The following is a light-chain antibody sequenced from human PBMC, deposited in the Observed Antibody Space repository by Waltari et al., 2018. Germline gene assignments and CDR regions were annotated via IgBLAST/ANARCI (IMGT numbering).Light chain of an antibody. CDR1: SSDIGSHNY. Sequence: QSALTQPPSASGSPGQSVAISCTGSSSDIGSHNYVSWYQQHPGTAPKLLIYEVNKRPSGVPDRFSGSKSGNTASLTVPGLQAEDEADYYCSSHGGSRVFGGGTKLTVL. V-gene: IGLV2-8*01. CDR3: SSHGGSRV. J-gene: IGLJ3*02. CDR2: EVN.